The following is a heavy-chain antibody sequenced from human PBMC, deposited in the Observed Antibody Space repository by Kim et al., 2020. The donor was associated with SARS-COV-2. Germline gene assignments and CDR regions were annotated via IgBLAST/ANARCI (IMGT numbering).Heavy chain of an antibody. V-gene: IGHV3-23*01. J-gene: IGHJ4*02. D-gene: IGHD2-15*01. CDR1: GFTFSSYA. CDR3: AKAKDIVVVVPAKARTCGGDCYYSGVDY. Sequence: GGSLRLSCAASGFTFSSYAMSWVRQAPGKGLEWVSAISGSGGSSYYADSVKGRFTISRDNSKNTLYLQMNSLRAEDTAVYYCAKAKDIVVVVPAKARTCGGDCYYSGVDYWGQGTLVTVSS. CDR2: ISGSGGSS.